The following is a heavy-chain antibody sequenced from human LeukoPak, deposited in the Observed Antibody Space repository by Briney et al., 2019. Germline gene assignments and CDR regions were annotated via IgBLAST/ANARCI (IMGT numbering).Heavy chain of an antibody. V-gene: IGHV3-21*01. CDR2: ISSSGTYK. CDR1: GFIFSHYN. J-gene: IGHJ4*02. Sequence: PGGSLRLSCAASGFIFSHYNMNWVRQAPGKGLEWVSSISSSGTYKYYADSVKGRFTISRDNTKNSLSLQMDSLRVEDTAVYFCARLGELWFGEGYRGQGSLVTVSS. CDR3: ARLGELWFGEGY. D-gene: IGHD3-10*01.